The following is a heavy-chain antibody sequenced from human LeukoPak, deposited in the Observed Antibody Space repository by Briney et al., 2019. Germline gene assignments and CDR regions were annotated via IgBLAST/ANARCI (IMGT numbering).Heavy chain of an antibody. J-gene: IGHJ4*02. V-gene: IGHV3-23*01. Sequence: GGSLKLSCAASGFTFSSYAMSWVRQAPGKGLEWVSAISDSGGSTHYADSVKGRFTISRDNSKNTLYLQMNSLRAEDTAVYYCAKSGYDFWSGYYGTLSDYWGQGTLVTVSS. CDR2: ISDSGGST. D-gene: IGHD3-3*01. CDR3: AKSGYDFWSGYYGTLSDY. CDR1: GFTFSSYA.